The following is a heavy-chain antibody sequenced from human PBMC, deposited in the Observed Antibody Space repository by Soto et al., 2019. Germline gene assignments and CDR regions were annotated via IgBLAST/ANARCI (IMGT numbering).Heavy chain of an antibody. Sequence: QVQLVQSGDEVRKPGSSVKVSCKASGYIFVNYGIAWVRQAPGQGLEWMGWISPYSGNTHYASKLQGRLTMTTDTATRAACLGLGRLTADGTAVHYCAQVHNFVPPTPQGVWGQGTTVTVSS. CDR1: GYIFVNYG. CDR2: ISPYSGNT. D-gene: IGHD2-15*01. V-gene: IGHV1-18*01. J-gene: IGHJ6*02. CDR3: AQVHNFVPPTPQGV.